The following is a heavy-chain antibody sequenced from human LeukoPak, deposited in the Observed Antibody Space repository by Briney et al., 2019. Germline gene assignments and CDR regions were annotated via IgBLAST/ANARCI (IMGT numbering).Heavy chain of an antibody. Sequence: SETLSLTCAVSGGSISSNNWWSWVRQPPGKGLEWIGEIYHSGTTNYNSSLKSRVTISVDKPKNQFSLKLSSVTAADTAIYYCARLVVITTREGTDAFDIWGQGTMVTVSS. D-gene: IGHD3-22*01. CDR1: GGSISSNNW. V-gene: IGHV4-4*02. CDR3: ARLVVITTREGTDAFDI. J-gene: IGHJ3*02. CDR2: IYHSGTT.